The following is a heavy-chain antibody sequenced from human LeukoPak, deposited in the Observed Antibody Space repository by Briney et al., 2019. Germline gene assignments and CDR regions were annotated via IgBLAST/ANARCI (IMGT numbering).Heavy chain of an antibody. J-gene: IGHJ4*02. Sequence: GGSLRLSCAASGFTFSSYGMHWVRQAPGKGLEWVAVIWYDGSNKYYADSVKGRFTISRDNSKNTLYLQMNSLRADDTAVYYCAKGYDFWSGGIDYWGQGTLVTVSS. CDR3: AKGYDFWSGGIDY. D-gene: IGHD3-3*01. CDR1: GFTFSSYG. V-gene: IGHV3-33*06. CDR2: IWYDGSNK.